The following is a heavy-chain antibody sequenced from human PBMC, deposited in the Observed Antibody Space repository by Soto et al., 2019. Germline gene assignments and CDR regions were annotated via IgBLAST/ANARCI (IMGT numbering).Heavy chain of an antibody. CDR1: GGTFSSYA. CDR3: ARDIFWFRQSYYDIPDAFDI. D-gene: IGHD3-22*01. V-gene: IGHV1-69*05. CDR2: IIPIFGTA. J-gene: IGHJ3*02. Sequence: GASVKVSCKASGGTFSSYAISWVRQAPGQGLEWMGGIIPIFGTANYAQKLQGRVTMTTDTSTSTAYMELRSLRSDDTAVYYYARDIFWFRQSYYDIPDAFDIWGQGTMVTVSS.